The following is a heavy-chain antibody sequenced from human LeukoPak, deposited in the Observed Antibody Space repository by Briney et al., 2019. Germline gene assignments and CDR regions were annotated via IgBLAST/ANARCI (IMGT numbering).Heavy chain of an antibody. Sequence: PGRSLRLSCAASGFTFSSYGMHWVRQAPGKGLEWVAIIWYDGSNEYYADSVKGRFTISRDNSKNTLYLQMNSLRAEDTAVYYCAKISGPYYMDVWGKGTTVIVSS. J-gene: IGHJ6*03. CDR3: AKISGPYYMDV. CDR1: GFTFSSYG. CDR2: IWYDGSNE. V-gene: IGHV3-33*06.